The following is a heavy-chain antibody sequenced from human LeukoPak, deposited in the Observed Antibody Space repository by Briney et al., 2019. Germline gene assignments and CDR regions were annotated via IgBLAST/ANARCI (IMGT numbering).Heavy chain of an antibody. CDR3: ARDYTMIRYYFDY. V-gene: IGHV3-21*01. J-gene: IGHJ4*02. CDR1: GFTFSSYS. Sequence: PGGSLRLSCAASGFTFSSYSMNWVRQAPGKGLEWVSSISSSSSYIYYADSVKGRFTISRDNAKNPLYLQMNSLRAEDTAVYYCARDYTMIRYYFDYWGQGTLVTVSS. CDR2: ISSSSSYI. D-gene: IGHD3-22*01.